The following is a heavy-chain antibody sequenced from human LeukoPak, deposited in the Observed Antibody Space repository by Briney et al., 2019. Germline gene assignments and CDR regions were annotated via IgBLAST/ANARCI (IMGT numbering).Heavy chain of an antibody. Sequence: PGGSLRLSCAASGFTFSSYWMSWVRQPPGKGLECVANIKQDGSENYCVDSVKGRFTISRDNAKNSLYLQINSLRAEDTAVYYCAGSSYSSSSSVWGQGTMVTVSS. CDR1: GFTFSSYW. CDR2: IKQDGSEN. D-gene: IGHD6-6*01. J-gene: IGHJ3*01. CDR3: AGSSYSSSSSV. V-gene: IGHV3-7*03.